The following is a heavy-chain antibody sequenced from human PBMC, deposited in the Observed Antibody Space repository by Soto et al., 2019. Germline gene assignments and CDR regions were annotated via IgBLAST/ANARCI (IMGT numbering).Heavy chain of an antibody. J-gene: IGHJ6*02. CDR3: ARQWELSGYYYGMDV. CDR1: GYTFTSYD. Sequence: QVQLVQSGAEVKKPGASVKVSCKASGYTFTSYDINWVRQATGQGLEWMGWMSPSSGNTGYPQKFQGRFTMTRDTSISTAYMELSSLRSEDTAVYYCARQWELSGYYYGMDVWGQGTTVTVSS. V-gene: IGHV1-8*01. CDR2: MSPSSGNT. D-gene: IGHD1-26*01.